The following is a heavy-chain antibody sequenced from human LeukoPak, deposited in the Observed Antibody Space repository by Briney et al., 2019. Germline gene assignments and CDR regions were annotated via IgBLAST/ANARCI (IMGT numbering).Heavy chain of an antibody. CDR3: ARDTCGWWELPPLRRYYYYGMDV. CDR1: GYTFTSYA. D-gene: IGHD1-26*01. Sequence: ASVKVSCKASGYTFTSYAMHWVRQAPGQRLEWMGWINAGNGNTKYSQKFQGRVTITRDTSASTAYMELSSLRSEDTAVYYCARDTCGWWELPPLRRYYYYGMDVWGQGTTVTVSS. J-gene: IGHJ6*02. V-gene: IGHV1-3*01. CDR2: INAGNGNT.